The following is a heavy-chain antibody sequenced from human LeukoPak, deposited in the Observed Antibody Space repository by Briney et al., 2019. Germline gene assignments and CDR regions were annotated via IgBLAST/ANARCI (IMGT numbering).Heavy chain of an antibody. Sequence: GGSLRLSSAASGFTFDDYAMHWVRQAPGKVLEWVSLISGDGGSTYYADSVKGRFTISRDNSKNSLYLQMNSLRTEDTALYYCAKDREPTYYYDSSGYFDYWGQGTLVTVSS. CDR3: AKDREPTYYYDSSGYFDY. J-gene: IGHJ4*02. CDR2: ISGDGGST. CDR1: GFTFDDYA. V-gene: IGHV3-43*02. D-gene: IGHD3-22*01.